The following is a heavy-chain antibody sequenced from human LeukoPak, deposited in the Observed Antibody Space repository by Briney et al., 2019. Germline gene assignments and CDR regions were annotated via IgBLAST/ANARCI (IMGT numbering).Heavy chain of an antibody. Sequence: PGGSLRLSCAASGFTFSSYWMHWVRQAPGKGLEWVSAISGSGGSTYYADSVKGRFTISRDNSKNTLYLQMNSLRAEDTAVYYCAKLRETFRTGLDYWGQGTLVTVSS. CDR3: AKLRETFRTGLDY. V-gene: IGHV3-23*01. CDR1: GFTFSSYW. CDR2: ISGSGGST. J-gene: IGHJ4*02. D-gene: IGHD2-8*02.